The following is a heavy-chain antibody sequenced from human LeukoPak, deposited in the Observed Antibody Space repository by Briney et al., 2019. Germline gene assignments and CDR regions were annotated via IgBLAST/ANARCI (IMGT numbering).Heavy chain of an antibody. CDR3: ARTGAEYSSSSAWFDP. Sequence: PSETLSLSCTVPGGSISSYYWSWIRQPPGKGLGWSGYIYTSGSTNYNPSHTSRVTISVDTSTTQFSLKLSSVTAADTAVYYCARTGAEYSSSSAWFDPWGQGTLVTVSS. CDR1: GGSISSYY. D-gene: IGHD6-6*01. V-gene: IGHV4-4*09. CDR2: IYTSGST. J-gene: IGHJ5*02.